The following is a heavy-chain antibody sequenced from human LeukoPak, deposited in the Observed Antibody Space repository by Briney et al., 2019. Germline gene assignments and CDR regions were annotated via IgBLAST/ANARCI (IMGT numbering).Heavy chain of an antibody. Sequence: GGSLRLSCAASGFTFSSYAMTWVRQAPGKGLEWVSTISERGDSTYYADSVKGRFTISRDNSKNTLYVQMNSLRADDTAVYYCAKTSGGNYWGQGTLDTVSS. D-gene: IGHD2-15*01. CDR1: GFTFSSYA. CDR2: ISERGDST. V-gene: IGHV3-23*01. CDR3: AKTSGGNY. J-gene: IGHJ4*02.